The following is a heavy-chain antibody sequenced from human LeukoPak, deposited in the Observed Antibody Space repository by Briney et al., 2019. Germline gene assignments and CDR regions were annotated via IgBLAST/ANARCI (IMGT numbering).Heavy chain of an antibody. CDR1: GDSFTSYW. J-gene: IGHJ4*02. D-gene: IGHD1-26*01. Sequence: KYGESLKISCKGSGDSFTSYWIGWVRQMPGKGLEWMGIIYPGDSDTRYSPSFQGQVTISVDKSITTAYLQWSSLKASDTAMYYCARLSGSYYTGFDYWGQGTLVTVSS. V-gene: IGHV5-51*01. CDR2: IYPGDSDT. CDR3: ARLSGSYYTGFDY.